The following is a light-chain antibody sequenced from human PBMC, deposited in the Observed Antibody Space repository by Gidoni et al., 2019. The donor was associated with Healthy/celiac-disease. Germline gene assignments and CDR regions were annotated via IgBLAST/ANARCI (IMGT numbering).Light chain of an antibody. CDR1: ITDVGDYNY. CDR3: SSYTSTTPVV. Sequence: QSALTQPASVSGSPGQSITISCTGTITDVGDYNYVSWYQQHPDKAPKLMIYDVTNRPSGVSNRFSGSKSGKTASLTISGLRAEDEADYYCSSYTSTTPVVFGGGTKLTVL. V-gene: IGLV2-14*01. CDR2: DVT. J-gene: IGLJ2*01.